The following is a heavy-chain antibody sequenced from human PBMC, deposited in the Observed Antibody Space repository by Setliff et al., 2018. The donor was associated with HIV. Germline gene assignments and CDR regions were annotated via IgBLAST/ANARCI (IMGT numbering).Heavy chain of an antibody. CDR1: GGTFSSYA. J-gene: IGHJ6*03. D-gene: IGHD6-13*01. Sequence: RASVKVSCKASGGTFSSYAISWVRQAPGQGLEWMGGIIPIFGTANYAQKFQGRVTITADESTSTAYMELSSLRSEDTAVYYCARSSLAAAGLGYMDVWGKGTTVTVSS. V-gene: IGHV1-69*13. CDR2: IIPIFGTA. CDR3: ARSSLAAAGLGYMDV.